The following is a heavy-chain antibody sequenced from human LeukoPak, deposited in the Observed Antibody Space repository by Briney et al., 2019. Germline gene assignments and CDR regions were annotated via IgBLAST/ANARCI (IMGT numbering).Heavy chain of an antibody. J-gene: IGHJ4*02. Sequence: PSETLSLTCTVSSGSISTSNYYWGWIRQTPGKGLEWIGSIYYSGSTYYNPSLKSRVTISVDTSKNQFSLKLSSVTAADTAVYYCARDLGSTYFDYWGQGTLVTVSS. CDR3: ARDLGSTYFDY. CDR2: IYYSGST. V-gene: IGHV4-39*07. CDR1: SGSISTSNYY. D-gene: IGHD3-10*02.